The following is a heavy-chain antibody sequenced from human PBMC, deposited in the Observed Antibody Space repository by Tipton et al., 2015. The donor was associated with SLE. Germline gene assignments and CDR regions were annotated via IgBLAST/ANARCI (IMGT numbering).Heavy chain of an antibody. CDR2: IYYTGST. V-gene: IGHV4-34*01. J-gene: IGHJ5*02. D-gene: IGHD2-15*01. Sequence: TLSLTCAVYGGSFSGYYWSWIRQPPGKGLEWLGTIYYTGSTNYNPSLKSRVTISLDTSKKQVSLNLSPVTAADTAVYYCAVGFCGGGSCYSGGWFDPWGQGTLVTVSS. CDR1: GGSFSGYY. CDR3: AVGFCGGGSCYSGGWFDP.